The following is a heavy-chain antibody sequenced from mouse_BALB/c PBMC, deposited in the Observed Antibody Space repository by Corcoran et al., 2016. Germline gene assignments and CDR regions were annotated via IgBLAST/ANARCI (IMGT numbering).Heavy chain of an antibody. CDR2: INTNTGEP. J-gene: IGHJ2*01. CDR3: ARGVLSFDY. D-gene: IGHD1-1*01. CDR1: GYTFTNYG. V-gene: IGHV9-3*02. Sequence: QIQLVQSGPELKKPGETVKISCKASGYTFTNYGMNWVKQAPGTGLKWMGWINTNTGEPTYAEEFKGRFAFSLETSASTAYLQINNLKNEDTATYFCARGVLSFDYGGQGTTLTVSS.